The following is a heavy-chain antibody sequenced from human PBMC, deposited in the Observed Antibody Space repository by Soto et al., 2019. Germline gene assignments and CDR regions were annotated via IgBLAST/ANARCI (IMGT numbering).Heavy chain of an antibody. V-gene: IGHV1-69*01. J-gene: IGHJ6*02. CDR1: GGTFGSYA. D-gene: IGHD2-2*01. Sequence: QVQLVQSGAEVKKPGSSVKVSCKASGGTFGSYAISWVRQAPGQGLEWMGGISPITGTANYAQKFQGRVTIAADESTSTAYMELHSLLCQDTPVYYCASSQGSSTSLIIYSSYYYGMDLWGQGTTVTVSS. CDR3: ASSQGSSTSLIIYSSYYYGMDL. CDR2: ISPITGTA.